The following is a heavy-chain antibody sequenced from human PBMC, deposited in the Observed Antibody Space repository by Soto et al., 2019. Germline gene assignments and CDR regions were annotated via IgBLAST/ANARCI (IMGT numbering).Heavy chain of an antibody. V-gene: IGHV3-49*03. Sequence: GGSLRLSCTASGFTFGDYAMSWFRQAPGKGLEWVGFIRSKAYGGTTEYAASVKGRFTISRDDSKSIAYLQMNSLKTEDTAVYYCTRAYYYDSSGYGIPGYWGQGTLVTVS. CDR3: TRAYYYDSSGYGIPGY. CDR2: IRSKAYGGTT. J-gene: IGHJ4*02. CDR1: GFTFGDYA. D-gene: IGHD3-22*01.